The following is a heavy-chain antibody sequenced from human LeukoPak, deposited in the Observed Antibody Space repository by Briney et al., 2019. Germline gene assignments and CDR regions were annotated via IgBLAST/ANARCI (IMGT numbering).Heavy chain of an antibody. CDR1: GGSFSGYY. CDR2: IYYSGST. D-gene: IGHD3-16*02. Sequence: SETLSLTCAVYGGSFSGYYWSWIRQHPGKGLEWIGCIYYSGSTYYNPSLKSRVTISVDTSKNQFSLKLSSVTAADTAVYYCARGPYDYVWGSYRHDYWGQGTLVTVSS. V-gene: IGHV4-31*11. CDR3: ARGPYDYVWGSYRHDY. J-gene: IGHJ4*02.